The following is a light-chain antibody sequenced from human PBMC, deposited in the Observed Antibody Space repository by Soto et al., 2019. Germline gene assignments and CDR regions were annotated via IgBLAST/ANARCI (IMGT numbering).Light chain of an antibody. V-gene: IGKV3-20*01. CDR2: GAS. Sequence: EIVLTQSPGTLSLSPGERATLSCRASPSVSGSNLAWYQQKPGQAPRLVIYGASSRATGIPDRFSGSGSGTDFTLTISRLEPEDAALYYCQQYGSSPITFGQGTRLE. CDR1: PSVSGSN. J-gene: IGKJ5*01. CDR3: QQYGSSPIT.